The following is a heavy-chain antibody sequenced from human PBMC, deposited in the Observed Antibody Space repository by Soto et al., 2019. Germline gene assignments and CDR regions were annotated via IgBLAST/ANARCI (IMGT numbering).Heavy chain of an antibody. D-gene: IGHD6-19*01. Sequence: ASVKVSCKASGYTFTSSGISWVRQAPGQGPEWMGWISTYNGDTNYADSVKGRFTISRDNSKNTLYLQMDSLRPEDTAVYYCAKEITVAGDFDYWGHGTLVTVSS. CDR3: AKEITVAGDFDY. CDR1: GYTFTSSG. J-gene: IGHJ4*01. V-gene: IGHV1-18*01. CDR2: ISTYNGDT.